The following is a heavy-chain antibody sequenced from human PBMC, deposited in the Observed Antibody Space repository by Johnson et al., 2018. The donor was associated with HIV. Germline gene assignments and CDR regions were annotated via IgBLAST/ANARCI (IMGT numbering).Heavy chain of an antibody. V-gene: IGHV3-23*04. Sequence: VQLVESGGGVVQPGRSLRLSCAASGFTFSSYAMSWVRQAPGKGLEWVSAISGSGGSTYYADSVKGRFTISRDNSKNTLYLQMNSLRAEDTAVYYCAKRSHYVGGVNLLGGGYEAPSEFAFDIWGQGTMVTVSS. CDR3: AKRSHYVGGVNLLGGGYEAPSEFAFDI. J-gene: IGHJ3*02. D-gene: IGHD1-26*01. CDR1: GFTFSSYA. CDR2: ISGSGGST.